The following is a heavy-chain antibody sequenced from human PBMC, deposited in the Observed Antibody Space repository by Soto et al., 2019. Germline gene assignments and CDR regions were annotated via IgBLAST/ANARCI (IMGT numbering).Heavy chain of an antibody. D-gene: IGHD6-13*01. CDR1: GDSINKNNFH. V-gene: IGHV4-39*02. J-gene: IGHJ5*02. Sequence: SETLSLTCTVSGDSINKNNFHWAWIRQPPGEGLEWIGGIYYTGSTYYNPSLKSRVTISADTSKNHFSLQVTSVTAADTAVYYCTMYSTTSGWFDPWGQGTLVTGSS. CDR3: TMYSTTSGWFDP. CDR2: IYYTGST.